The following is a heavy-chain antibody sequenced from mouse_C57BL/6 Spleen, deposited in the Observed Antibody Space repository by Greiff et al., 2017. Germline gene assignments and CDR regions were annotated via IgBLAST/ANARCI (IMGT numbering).Heavy chain of an antibody. CDR1: GFTFSSYA. J-gene: IGHJ4*01. CDR3: ARYELGQDYAMDY. CDR2: ISAGGSYT. Sequence: EVMLVESGGGLVKPGGSLKLSCAASGFTFSSYAMSWVRQTPEKRLEWVATISAGGSYTYYPDNVKGRFTISRDNAKNNLYLQKSHLKSEDTAMYDCARYELGQDYAMDYWGQGTSGTVSS. D-gene: IGHD4-1*01. V-gene: IGHV5-4*03.